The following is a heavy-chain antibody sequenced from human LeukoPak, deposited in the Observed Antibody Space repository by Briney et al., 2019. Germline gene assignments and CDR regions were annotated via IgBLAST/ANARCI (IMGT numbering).Heavy chain of an antibody. CDR3: AKAGSGVPSLKILSYGDYGNGYYYYGMDV. D-gene: IGHD4-17*01. CDR1: GFTFSSYA. J-gene: IGHJ6*02. V-gene: IGHV3-23*01. CDR2: ISGSGGST. Sequence: GGSLRLSCAASGFTFSSYAMSWVRQAPGKGLEWVSAISGSGGSTYYADSVKGRFTISRDNSKNTLYLQMNSLRAEDTAVYYCAKAGSGVPSLKILSYGDYGNGYYYYGMDVWGQGTTVTVSS.